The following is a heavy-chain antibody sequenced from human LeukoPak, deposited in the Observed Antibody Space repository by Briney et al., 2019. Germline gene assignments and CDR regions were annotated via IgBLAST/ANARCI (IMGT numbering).Heavy chain of an antibody. D-gene: IGHD3-16*01. CDR3: ARCSDWGGDY. V-gene: IGHV3-11*04. CDR2: ITSSGSTI. Sequence: GSLRLSCAASGFTFSDYHMSWFRPAPGKGLEWLSYITSSGSTIYYADSVKGRFTISRDNAQNSLYLQMNSLRADDTAVYYCARCSDWGGDYWGQGTLVTVSS. J-gene: IGHJ4*02. CDR1: GFTFSDYH.